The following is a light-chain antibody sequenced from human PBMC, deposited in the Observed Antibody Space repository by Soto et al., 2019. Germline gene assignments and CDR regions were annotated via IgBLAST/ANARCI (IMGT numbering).Light chain of an antibody. CDR2: SNN. CDR1: SSNIGSNT. V-gene: IGLV1-44*01. J-gene: IGLJ3*02. Sequence: QSVLTQPPSASGTPGQRVTISCSGSSSNIGSNTVNWYKQLPGTAPKLLIYSNNQRPSGVPDRFSGSKSGTSASLAISGLQSGDEADYYCAAWDDSLNGWVFGGGTKLTVL. CDR3: AAWDDSLNGWV.